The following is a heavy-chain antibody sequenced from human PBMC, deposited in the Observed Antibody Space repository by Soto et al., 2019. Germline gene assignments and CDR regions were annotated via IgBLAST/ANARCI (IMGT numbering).Heavy chain of an antibody. V-gene: IGHV3-30*18. CDR3: AKDRYSSGWYLHAFDI. CDR2: ISYDGSNK. CDR1: GFTFSSYG. D-gene: IGHD6-19*01. Sequence: QVQLVESGGGVVKPGRSLRLSCAASGFTFSSYGMHWVRQAAGKGLGWVAVISYDGSNKYYADSVKGRFTISRDNSKNTLYLQMNSLRAEDTAVYYCAKDRYSSGWYLHAFDIWGQGTMVTVSS. J-gene: IGHJ3*02.